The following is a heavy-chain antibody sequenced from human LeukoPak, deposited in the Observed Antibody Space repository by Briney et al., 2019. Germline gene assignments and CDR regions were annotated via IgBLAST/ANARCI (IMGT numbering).Heavy chain of an antibody. CDR3: ARDRGGYYYDSSGYEEGIWFDP. J-gene: IGHJ5*02. CDR2: ISSSGSTI. V-gene: IGHV3-11*04. D-gene: IGHD3-22*01. Sequence: GGSLRLSCAASGFTFSDYYMSWIRQAPGKGLDWVSYISSSGSTIYYADSVKGRFTISRDNAKNSLYLQMNSLRAEDTAVYYCARDRGGYYYDSSGYEEGIWFDPWGQGTLVTVSS. CDR1: GFTFSDYY.